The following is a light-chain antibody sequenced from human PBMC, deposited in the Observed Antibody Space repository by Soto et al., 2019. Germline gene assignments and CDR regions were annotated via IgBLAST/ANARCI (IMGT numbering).Light chain of an antibody. CDR3: SSYTTSSTRV. CDR2: EVS. V-gene: IGLV2-14*03. J-gene: IGLJ1*01. Sequence: QSALAQPASVSGSPGQSITISCTGTSSDVGAYDFVSWYQQHPDKAPKLMIYEVSNRPSGVSYRFSGSKSVNTATLTISGLQAEDEADYYWSSYTTSSTRVFGTGTKLTVL. CDR1: SSDVGAYDF.